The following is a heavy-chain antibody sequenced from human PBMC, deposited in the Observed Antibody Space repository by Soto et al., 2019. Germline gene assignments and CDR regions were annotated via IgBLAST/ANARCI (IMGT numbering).Heavy chain of an antibody. V-gene: IGHV4-31*03. J-gene: IGHJ4*02. Sequence: QVQLQESGPGLVKPSQTLSLTCTVSGGSISSGGYYWSWIRQHPGKGLEWIGYIYYSGSTYYNPALKGRVTISVATSKNLFALKLTPVTAADTAVYYCARAWGGYFDYWGQGTLVTVSS. CDR2: IYYSGST. D-gene: IGHD3-16*01. CDR3: ARAWGGYFDY. CDR1: GGSISSGGYY.